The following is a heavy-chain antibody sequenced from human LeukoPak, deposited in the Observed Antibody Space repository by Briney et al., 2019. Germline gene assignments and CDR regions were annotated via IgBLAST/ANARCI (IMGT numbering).Heavy chain of an antibody. V-gene: IGHV3-64*01. Sequence: PGGSLKLSCVGFGFSFSDSAIHWVRQAPGKGLEYVSAISSNGGSTYYANSVKGRFTISRDNSKNTLYLQMGSLRAEDMAVYYCAREVSSGWYVSWFDPWGQGTLVTVSS. CDR3: AREVSSGWYVSWFDP. J-gene: IGHJ5*02. CDR2: ISSNGGST. CDR1: GFSFSDSA. D-gene: IGHD6-19*01.